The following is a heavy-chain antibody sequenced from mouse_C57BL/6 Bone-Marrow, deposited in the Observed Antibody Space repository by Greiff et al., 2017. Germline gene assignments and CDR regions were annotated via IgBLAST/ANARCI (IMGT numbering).Heavy chain of an antibody. Sequence: VQLQQSGAELVKPGASVKLSCKASGYTFTEYTIHWVKQRSGQGLEWIGWFYPGSGSIKYNEKFKDKATLTADKSSSTVYMELSRLTSEDSAVYFCARHEDYGSSDVGDFDYWGQGTTRTVSS. CDR2: FYPGSGSI. V-gene: IGHV1-62-2*01. CDR1: GYTFTEYT. J-gene: IGHJ2*01. D-gene: IGHD1-1*01. CDR3: ARHEDYGSSDVGDFDY.